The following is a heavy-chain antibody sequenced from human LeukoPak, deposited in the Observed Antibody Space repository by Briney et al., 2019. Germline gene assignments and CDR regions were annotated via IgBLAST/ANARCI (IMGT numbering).Heavy chain of an antibody. CDR1: GYTLTELS. V-gene: IGHV1-24*01. CDR2: FDPEDGET. Sequence: ASVKVSCKVSGYTLTELSMHWVRQAPGKGLERMGGFDPEDGETIYAQKFQGRVTMTEDTSTDTAYMELSSLRSEDTAVYYCATTPGGVVPAAILGAFDIWGQGTMVTVSS. D-gene: IGHD2-2*02. J-gene: IGHJ3*02. CDR3: ATTPGGVVPAAILGAFDI.